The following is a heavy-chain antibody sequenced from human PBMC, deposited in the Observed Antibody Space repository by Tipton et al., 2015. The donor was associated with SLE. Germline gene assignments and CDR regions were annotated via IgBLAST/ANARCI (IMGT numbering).Heavy chain of an antibody. CDR1: GGSISSYY. D-gene: IGHD2-2*01. Sequence: TLSLTCTVSGGSISSYYWSWIRQPPGKGLEWIGYIYYSGRTNYNPSLKSRVTISVDTSKNQFSLKLSSVTAADTAVYYCASRYCSSTSCTYYFDYWGQGTLVTVSS. CDR2: IYYSGRT. V-gene: IGHV4-59*01. CDR3: ASRYCSSTSCTYYFDY. J-gene: IGHJ4*02.